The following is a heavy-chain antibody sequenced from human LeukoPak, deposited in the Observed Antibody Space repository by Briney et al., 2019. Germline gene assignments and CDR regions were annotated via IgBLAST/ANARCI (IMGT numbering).Heavy chain of an antibody. CDR3: AKEFSRPGTWDY. CDR1: GFTFSSYA. D-gene: IGHD6-13*01. Sequence: GGSLRLSCAASGFTFSSYAMSWVRQAPGKGLEWVSVISDSAGSTDYADSVKGRFTISRDNSKNTLYLQMNSLRAEDTAVYYCAKEFSRPGTWDYWSQGTLVTVSS. J-gene: IGHJ4*02. V-gene: IGHV3-23*01. CDR2: ISDSAGST.